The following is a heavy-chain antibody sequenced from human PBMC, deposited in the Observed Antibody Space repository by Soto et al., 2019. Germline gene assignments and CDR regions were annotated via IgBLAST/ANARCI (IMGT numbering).Heavy chain of an antibody. CDR3: AKCRGAYDFDY. CDR1: GYTFSSYA. J-gene: IGHJ4*02. V-gene: IGHV3-23*01. CDR2: ITDGGSNK. D-gene: IGHD5-12*01. Sequence: GGSLRLSCAASGYTFSSYAMSWVRQAPGKGLEWVAVITDGGSNKYYADSVKGRFTISRDNSKNTLYLQMNSLRAEDTAVYYCAKCRGAYDFDYWGQGTLVTVSS.